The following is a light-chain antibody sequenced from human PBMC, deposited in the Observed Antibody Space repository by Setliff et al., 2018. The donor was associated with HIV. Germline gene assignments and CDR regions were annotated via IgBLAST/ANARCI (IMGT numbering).Light chain of an antibody. CDR1: KIGSKS. J-gene: IGLJ1*01. CDR3: QVWDSSSGRPV. CDR2: DDS. Sequence: SYELTQPPSVSVAPGKAARITCGGNKIGSKSVHWYQQKPGQAPVLVVYDDSDRPSGIPERFSGSNSGNTATLTISRVEAGDEADYYCQVWDSSSGRPVFGTGTKVTVL. V-gene: IGLV3-21*03.